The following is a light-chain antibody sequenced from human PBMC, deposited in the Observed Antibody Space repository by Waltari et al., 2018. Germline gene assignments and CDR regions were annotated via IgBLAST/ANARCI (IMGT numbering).Light chain of an antibody. J-gene: IGLJ2*01. CDR3: AAWDDSLSAV. Sequence: QSVLTQPPSASGTPGQRVTISCSGRSSNIGRNYVYCYQQLPGTAPKLLIYRNNQRPSGVPDRFSGSKSGTSASLAISGLRSEDEADYYCAAWDDSLSAVFGGGTKLTVL. V-gene: IGLV1-47*01. CDR1: SSNIGRNY. CDR2: RNN.